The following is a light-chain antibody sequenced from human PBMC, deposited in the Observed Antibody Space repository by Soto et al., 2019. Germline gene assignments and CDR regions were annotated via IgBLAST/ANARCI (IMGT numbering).Light chain of an antibody. J-gene: IGKJ4*01. CDR3: QQYDNRSPLT. CDR1: QSLNTNS. V-gene: IGKV3-20*01. Sequence: EIVLTQSPGTLSLSPGERATLSCRASQSLNTNSLAWYQQKPGQTPRLLIYAASTRDTDIPDRFIGSGSGTDFALTISSLQTEDFGVYYCQQYDNRSPLTFGGGTKVEI. CDR2: AAS.